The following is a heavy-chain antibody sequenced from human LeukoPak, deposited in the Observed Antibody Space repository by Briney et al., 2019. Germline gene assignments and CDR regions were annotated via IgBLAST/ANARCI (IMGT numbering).Heavy chain of an antibody. CDR3: ARSGTMIVAAIPDYYYYYGMDV. J-gene: IGHJ6*02. CDR1: GFTFSSYW. D-gene: IGHD3-22*01. V-gene: IGHV3-7*01. Sequence: GGSLRLSCAASGFTFSSYWMSWVRQAPGKGLEWVANIKQDGSEKYYVDSVKGRFTISRDNAKNSLYLQMNSLRAEDTAVYYCARSGTMIVAAIPDYYYYYGMDVWGQGTTVTVSS. CDR2: IKQDGSEK.